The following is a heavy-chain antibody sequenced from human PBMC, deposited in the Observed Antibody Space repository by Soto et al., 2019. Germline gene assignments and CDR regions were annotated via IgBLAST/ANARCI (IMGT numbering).Heavy chain of an antibody. J-gene: IGHJ5*02. D-gene: IGHD3-10*01. CDR3: ARVQLLWFGELLQGGWFDP. Sequence: QVQLQESGPGLVKPSETLSLTCTVSGGSISSYYWSWIRQPPGKGLEWIGYIYYSGSTNYNPSLKSRVTISVDTSKNQFSLKLSAVTAADTAVYYCARVQLLWFGELLQGGWFDPWGQGTLVTVSS. CDR1: GGSISSYY. V-gene: IGHV4-59*01. CDR2: IYYSGST.